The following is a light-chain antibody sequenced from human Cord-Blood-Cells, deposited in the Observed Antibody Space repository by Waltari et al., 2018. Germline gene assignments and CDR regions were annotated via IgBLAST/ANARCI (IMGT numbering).Light chain of an antibody. CDR2: EGS. Sequence: QSALTQPASVSGSPGHSITLSCTGTSRDGGSYNLLSWYQQHPGKAPKLMIYEGSKRPSGVSNRFSGSKSGNTASLTISGLQAEDEADYYCCSYAGSSTVVFGGGTKLTVL. V-gene: IGLV2-23*01. J-gene: IGLJ2*01. CDR3: CSYAGSSTVV. CDR1: SRDGGSYNL.